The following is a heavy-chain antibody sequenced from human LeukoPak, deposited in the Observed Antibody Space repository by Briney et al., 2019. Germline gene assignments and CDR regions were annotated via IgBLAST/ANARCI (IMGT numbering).Heavy chain of an antibody. Sequence: GGSLRLSCAASGFTFSSYAMSWVRQAPGKGLEWVSSISGSASNRYYADSVKGRFTISRDNAKNSLYLQMNSLRAEDTAVYYCARDGRWELPRGYYYYYMDVWGKGTTVTVSS. D-gene: IGHD1-26*01. CDR1: GFTFSSYA. CDR2: ISGSASNR. V-gene: IGHV3-21*01. J-gene: IGHJ6*03. CDR3: ARDGRWELPRGYYYYYMDV.